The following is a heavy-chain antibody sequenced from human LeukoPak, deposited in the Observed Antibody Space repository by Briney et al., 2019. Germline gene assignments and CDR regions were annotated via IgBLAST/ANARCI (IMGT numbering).Heavy chain of an antibody. D-gene: IGHD5-12*01. CDR3: ARCSGYDFFYPD. CDR1: GFRFSAYG. V-gene: IGHV3-30*03. CDR2: ISYEGSNE. Sequence: GGSLRLSCAASGFRFSAYGMYWVRQTPGKGLEWVAVISYEGSNEYYADSVKGRFTISRDNSENTLYLQMNSLRAEDTAVYYCARCSGYDFFYPDWGQGTMVTVSS. J-gene: IGHJ3*01.